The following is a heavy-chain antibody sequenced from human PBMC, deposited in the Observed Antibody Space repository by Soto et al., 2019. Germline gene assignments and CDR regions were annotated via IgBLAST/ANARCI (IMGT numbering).Heavy chain of an antibody. D-gene: IGHD6-13*01. CDR1: GFTFRSFT. J-gene: IGHJ5*02. V-gene: IGHV3-21*01. Sequence: SCATSGFTFRSFTMDWVRQAPGKGLEWVSTISRNSAYIYYTDALRGRFTISRDNAKNSLHLQMNSLRAEDTAVYYCTRDASRDSSARGWFDPWGPGTLVTVSS. CDR2: ISRNSAYI. CDR3: TRDASRDSSARGWFDP.